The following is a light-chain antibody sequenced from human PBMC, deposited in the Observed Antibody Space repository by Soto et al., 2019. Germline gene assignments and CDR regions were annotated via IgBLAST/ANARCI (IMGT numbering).Light chain of an antibody. Sequence: EIVLTQSPGTLSLSPGERATLSCRASQSISSTFLAWYQHKPGQAPRVLIYGASRRATGIPDRFSGSGSGTDVTLTINRLEPEDFAVYYCQQYESSWTFGQGTKVE. J-gene: IGKJ1*01. CDR1: QSISSTF. CDR2: GAS. V-gene: IGKV3-20*01. CDR3: QQYESSWT.